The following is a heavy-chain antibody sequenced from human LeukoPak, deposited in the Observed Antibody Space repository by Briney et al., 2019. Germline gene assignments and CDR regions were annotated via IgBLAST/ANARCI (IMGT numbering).Heavy chain of an antibody. J-gene: IGHJ4*02. CDR3: ARGDTIFGVVTDY. CDR1: GGSISSGGYY. Sequence: PSQTLSLTCTVSGGSISSGGYYWSWIRQRPGKGLEWIGYIYYSGSTYYNPSLKSRVTISVDTSKNQFSLKLSSVTAADTAVYYCARGDTIFGVVTDYWGQGTLVTVSS. CDR2: IYYSGST. D-gene: IGHD3-3*01. V-gene: IGHV4-31*03.